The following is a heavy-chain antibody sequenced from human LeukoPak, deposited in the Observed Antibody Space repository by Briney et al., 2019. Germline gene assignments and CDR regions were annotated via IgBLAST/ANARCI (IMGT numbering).Heavy chain of an antibody. CDR2: IYYSGST. J-gene: IGHJ6*02. V-gene: IGHV4-59*01. CDR1: GGSTSSYY. Sequence: SETLSLTCTVSGGSTSSYYWSWIRRPPGKGLEWIGYIYYSGSTNYNPSLKSRVTISVDTSKNQFSLKLSSVTAADTAVYYCASCRHYGGPGYYYYGMDVWGQGTTVTVSS. CDR3: ASCRHYGGPGYYYYGMDV. D-gene: IGHD4-23*01.